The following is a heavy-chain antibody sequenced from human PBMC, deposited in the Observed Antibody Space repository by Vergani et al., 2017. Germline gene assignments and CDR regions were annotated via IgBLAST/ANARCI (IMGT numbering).Heavy chain of an antibody. CDR2: INHSGST. CDR3: VRAPHRYGMDV. V-gene: IGHV4-34*01. J-gene: IGHJ6*02. CDR1: GGSFSGYY. Sequence: QVQLQQWGAGLLKPSETLSLTCAVYGGSFSGYYWSWIRQPPGKGLEWIGEINHSGSTNYNPSLKSRATISLDTSKNQFSLKLSSVTAADTAVYYCVRAPHRYGMDVWGQGTTVTVSS.